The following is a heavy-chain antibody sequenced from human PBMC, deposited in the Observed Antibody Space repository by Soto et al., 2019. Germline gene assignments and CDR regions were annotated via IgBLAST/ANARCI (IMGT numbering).Heavy chain of an antibody. V-gene: IGHV3-30*18. J-gene: IGHJ4*02. Sequence: GGSLRLSCAASGFTFSSYGMHCVRPAPGKGLEWVAVIKYDGSNKYYADSVKGRFTITRDNSKNTLYLQMNSLRAEDTAVYYCAKASSSWYGGYLDYWGQGTLVTVSS. CDR3: AKASSSWYGGYLDY. CDR1: GFTFSSYG. CDR2: IKYDGSNK. D-gene: IGHD6-13*01.